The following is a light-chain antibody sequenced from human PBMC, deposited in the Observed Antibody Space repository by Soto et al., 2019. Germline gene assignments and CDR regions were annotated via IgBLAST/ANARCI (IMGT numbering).Light chain of an antibody. CDR3: CSYTSSDTHLV. J-gene: IGLJ3*02. V-gene: IGLV2-14*03. CDR1: SSDVGGYNY. Sequence: QSALTQPASVSGSPGQSITISCTGSSSDVGGYNYVSWYQQHPGKAPKLMIYDVINRPSGVSSRFSGSKSGNTASLTISGLQAEDEADYYCCSYTSSDTHLVFGGGTQLTVL. CDR2: DVI.